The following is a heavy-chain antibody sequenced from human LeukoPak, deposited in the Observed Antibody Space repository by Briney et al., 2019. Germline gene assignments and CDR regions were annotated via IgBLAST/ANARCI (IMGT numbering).Heavy chain of an antibody. CDR1: GGSISSYY. D-gene: IGHD4-17*01. J-gene: IGHJ5*02. V-gene: IGHV4-59*01. CDR3: ARTYSTVTGWFDP. Sequence: NPSETLSLTCTVSGGSISSYYWSWIRQPPGKGLEWIGYIYYSGSTNYNPSLKSRVTISVDTPKNQISLKLSSVTAADTAVYYCARTYSTVTGWFDPWGQGTLVTVSS. CDR2: IYYSGST.